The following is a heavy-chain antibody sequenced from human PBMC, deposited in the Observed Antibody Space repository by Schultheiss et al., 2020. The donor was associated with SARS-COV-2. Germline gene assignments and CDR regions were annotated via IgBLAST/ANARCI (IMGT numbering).Heavy chain of an antibody. D-gene: IGHD1-26*01. Sequence: GGSLRLSCAASGFTFSSYGMHWVRQAPGKGLEWVAVISYDGSNKYYADSVKGRFTISRDNSKNTLYLQMNSLRAEDTAVYYCAKDRGYSGSYYANDYWGQGTLVTVSS. V-gene: IGHV3-30*18. CDR1: GFTFSSYG. J-gene: IGHJ4*02. CDR3: AKDRGYSGSYYANDY. CDR2: ISYDGSNK.